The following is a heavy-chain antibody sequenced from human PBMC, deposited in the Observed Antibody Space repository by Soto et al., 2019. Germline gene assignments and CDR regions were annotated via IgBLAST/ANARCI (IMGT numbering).Heavy chain of an antibody. CDR3: ATLPYSSGWRGQYYYYGMDV. CDR2: IDPSDSYT. J-gene: IGHJ6*02. CDR1: GYSFTSYW. D-gene: IGHD6-19*01. V-gene: IGHV5-10-1*01. Sequence: GESLKISCKGSGYSFTSYWISWVRQIPGKGLEWMGRIDPSDSYTNYSPSFQGHVTISADKSNSTAYLQWSSLKASDTAMYYCATLPYSSGWRGQYYYYGMDVWGQGTTVTVP.